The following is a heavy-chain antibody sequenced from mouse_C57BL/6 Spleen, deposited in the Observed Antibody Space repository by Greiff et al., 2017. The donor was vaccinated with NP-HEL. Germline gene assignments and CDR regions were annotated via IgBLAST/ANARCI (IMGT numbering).Heavy chain of an antibody. CDR3: ARGATVVLYWYFDV. CDR1: GYTFTSYW. D-gene: IGHD1-1*01. Sequence: VQLQQPGAELVKPGASVKLSCKASGYTFTSYWMHWVKQRPGQGLGWIGMIHPNSGSTNYNEKFKSKATLTVDKSSSTAYMQLSSLTSEDSAVYYCARGATVVLYWYFDVWGTGTTVTVSS. V-gene: IGHV1-64*01. CDR2: IHPNSGST. J-gene: IGHJ1*03.